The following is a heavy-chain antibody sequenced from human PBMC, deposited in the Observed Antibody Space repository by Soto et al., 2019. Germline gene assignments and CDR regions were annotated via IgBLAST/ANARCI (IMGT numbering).Heavy chain of an antibody. Sequence: SETLSLTCAVYGGSFSGYYWSWIRQPPGKGLEWIGEINHSGSTNYNPSLKSRVTILVDTSKNQFSLKLSSVTAADTAVYYCARSAGIAVAGTAPRRHYYGMDVWGQGTTVTVSS. D-gene: IGHD6-19*01. J-gene: IGHJ6*02. CDR1: GGSFSGYY. CDR3: ARSAGIAVAGTAPRRHYYGMDV. V-gene: IGHV4-34*01. CDR2: INHSGST.